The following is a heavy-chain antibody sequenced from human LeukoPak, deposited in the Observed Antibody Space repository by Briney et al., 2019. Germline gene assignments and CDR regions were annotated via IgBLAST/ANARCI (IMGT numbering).Heavy chain of an antibody. CDR1: EFTFSNYA. V-gene: IGHV3-30-3*01. J-gene: IGHJ3*02. CDR2: ISNDGSTK. D-gene: IGHD1-26*01. CDR3: ARDLGGATLDAFDI. Sequence: PGRSLRLSCAASEFTFSNYAIHWVRQAPGKGLEWVAGISNDGSTKYYADSVKGRFTISRDSSKNTLYLQMNSLRADDTAVYYCARDLGGATLDAFDIWGRGTMVTVSS.